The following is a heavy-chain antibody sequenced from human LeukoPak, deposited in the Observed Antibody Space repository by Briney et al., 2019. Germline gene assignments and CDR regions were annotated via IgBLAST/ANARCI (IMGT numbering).Heavy chain of an antibody. Sequence: GASVKVSCKASGGTFSSYAISWVRQAPGQGLEWMGGIIPIFGTANYAQKFQGRVTITADESTSTAYMELSSLRAEDTAVYYCARDGEQWLRNRYYMDVWGKGTTVTVSS. CDR2: IIPIFGTA. V-gene: IGHV1-69*13. J-gene: IGHJ6*03. CDR1: GGTFSSYA. CDR3: ARDGEQWLRNRYYMDV. D-gene: IGHD5-12*01.